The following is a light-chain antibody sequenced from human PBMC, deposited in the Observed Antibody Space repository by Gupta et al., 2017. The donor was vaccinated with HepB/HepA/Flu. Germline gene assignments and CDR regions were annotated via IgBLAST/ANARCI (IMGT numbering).Light chain of an antibody. V-gene: IGKV1-17*01. CDR1: QGIRND. CDR2: AAS. CDR3: LQHNSYPLT. J-gene: IGKJ4*01. Sequence: DIQMTQSPSSLSASVGDRVTITCRASQGIRNDVGWYQQKPGKAPKRLIYAASSLQSGVPSRFSGSGFGTEFTLTIRSLQPEDFATYYCLQHNSYPLTFGGGTKVEIK.